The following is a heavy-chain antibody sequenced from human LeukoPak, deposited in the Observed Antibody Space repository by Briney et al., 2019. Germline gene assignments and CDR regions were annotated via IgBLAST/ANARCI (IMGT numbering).Heavy chain of an antibody. CDR3: ASGLWFGESNFDY. D-gene: IGHD3-10*01. CDR1: GFTFSSYS. Sequence: GGSLRLSCAASGFTFSSYSMNWVRQAPGKGLEWVSYISSSSSTIYYADSVKGRFTISRDNAKNSLYLQMNSLRAEDTAVYYCASGLWFGESNFDYWGQGTLVTVFS. CDR2: ISSSSSTI. J-gene: IGHJ4*02. V-gene: IGHV3-48*04.